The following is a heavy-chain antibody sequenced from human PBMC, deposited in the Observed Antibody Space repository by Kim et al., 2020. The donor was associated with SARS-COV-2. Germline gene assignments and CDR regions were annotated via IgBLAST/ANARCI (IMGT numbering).Heavy chain of an antibody. D-gene: IGHD5-18*01. J-gene: IGHJ4*02. Sequence: SETLSLTCTVSGGSISSSSYYWGWIRQPPGKGLEWIGSIYYSGSTYSNPSLKSRVTISVDTSKNQFSLKLSSVTAADTAVYYCARSSLPGGYSYGYHREVDYWGQGTLVTVSS. V-gene: IGHV4-39*01. CDR1: GGSISSSSYY. CDR3: ARSSLPGGYSYGYHREVDY. CDR2: IYYSGST.